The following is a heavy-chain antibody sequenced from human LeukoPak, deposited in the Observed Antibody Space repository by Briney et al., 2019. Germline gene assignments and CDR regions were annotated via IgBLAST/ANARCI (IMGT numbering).Heavy chain of an antibody. CDR3: ARHITSNKRFDF. CDR1: GYSISSGYY. D-gene: IGHD3-16*01. Sequence: SETLSLTRVVSGYSISSGYYWGWIRQPPGKGLEWIGSIYQSGGTFYNPSLKSRVTMSVDTSKNQFSLKLSSVTAADTAVYHCARHITSNKRFDFWGQGTLVTVSS. J-gene: IGHJ4*02. CDR2: IYQSGGT. V-gene: IGHV4-38-2*01.